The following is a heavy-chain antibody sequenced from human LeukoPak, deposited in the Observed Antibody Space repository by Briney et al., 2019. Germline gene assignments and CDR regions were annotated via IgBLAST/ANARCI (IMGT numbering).Heavy chain of an antibody. CDR3: AIGSGSFSFDP. D-gene: IGHD3-10*01. CDR1: GFTFSSYA. Sequence: GGSLRLSCAASGFTFSSYAMSWVRQAPGKGLEWVSAISGSGGSTYYADSVKGRFTISRDNSKNTLYLQMNSLRAENTAVYYCAIGSGSFSFDPWGQGTLVTVSS. V-gene: IGHV3-23*01. CDR2: ISGSGGST. J-gene: IGHJ5*02.